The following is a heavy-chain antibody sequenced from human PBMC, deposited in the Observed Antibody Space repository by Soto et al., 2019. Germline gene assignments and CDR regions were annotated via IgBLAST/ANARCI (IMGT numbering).Heavy chain of an antibody. J-gene: IGHJ5*02. CDR2: INAGNGNT. CDR1: GYTYISYS. Sequence: ASVKVSCKASGYTYISYSMHWVRQAPGQRLEWMGWINAGNGNTKYSQKFQGRVTITRDTSASTAHMELSSLRSEDTAVYYCARGKAGTTISWFDPWGQGTLVTVSS. V-gene: IGHV1-3*01. CDR3: ARGKAGTTISWFDP. D-gene: IGHD1-7*01.